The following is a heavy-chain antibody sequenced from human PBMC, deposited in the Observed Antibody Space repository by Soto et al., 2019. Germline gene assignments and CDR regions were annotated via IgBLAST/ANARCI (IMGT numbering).Heavy chain of an antibody. J-gene: IGHJ6*02. CDR3: AREYTAWPLAYGLDV. Sequence: GSLRPSCVGAGSTFSTYSIKWVRQAPGKGLEWVSSISSRSDIYYADSVKGRFTISRDNAKNSVSLQMNSLRAEDTAVYYCAREYTAWPLAYGLDVWGQGTTVTVSS. CDR1: GSTFSTYS. V-gene: IGHV3-21*01. CDR2: ISSRSDI. D-gene: IGHD2-2*02.